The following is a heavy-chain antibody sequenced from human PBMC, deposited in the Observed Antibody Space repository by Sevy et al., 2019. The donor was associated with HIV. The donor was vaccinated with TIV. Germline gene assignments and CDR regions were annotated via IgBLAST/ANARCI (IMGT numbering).Heavy chain of an antibody. CDR1: GGSISSYY. J-gene: IGHJ4*02. V-gene: IGHV4-59*01. D-gene: IGHD3-16*02. CDR2: IYYSGST. Sequence: SETLSLTCTVSGGSISSYYWSWIRQPPGKGLEWIGYIYYSGSTNYNPSLKSRVTISVDTSKNQFSLKLSFVTAADTAVYYCARGAMITFGGVISAYYFDYWGQGTLVTVSS. CDR3: ARGAMITFGGVISAYYFDY.